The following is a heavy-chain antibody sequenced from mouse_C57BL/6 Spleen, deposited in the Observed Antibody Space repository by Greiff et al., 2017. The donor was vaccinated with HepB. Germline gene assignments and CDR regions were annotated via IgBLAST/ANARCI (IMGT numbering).Heavy chain of an antibody. D-gene: IGHD1-1*01. CDR1: GYTFTSYW. Sequence: QVQLKESGAELAKPGASVKLSCKASGYTFTSYWMHWVKQRPGQGLEWIGYINPSSGYTKYNQKFKDKATLTADKSSSTAYMQLSSLTYEDSAVYYCARGTTVERGYFDVWGTGTTVTVSS. V-gene: IGHV1-7*01. J-gene: IGHJ1*03. CDR3: ARGTTVERGYFDV. CDR2: INPSSGYT.